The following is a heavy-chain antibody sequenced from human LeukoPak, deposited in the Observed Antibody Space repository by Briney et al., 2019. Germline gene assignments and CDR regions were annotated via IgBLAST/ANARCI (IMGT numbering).Heavy chain of an antibody. CDR3: ARRSAAKDAFDI. V-gene: IGHV3-74*01. D-gene: IGHD6-25*01. Sequence: GGSLRLSCAASGFTFRSYWMHWVRQAPGKGLVWVSRINSDGSSTSYADSVKGRFTISRDNAKNTLYLQMNSLRAEDTAVYYCARRSAAKDAFDIWGQGTMVTVSS. CDR1: GFTFRSYW. J-gene: IGHJ3*02. CDR2: INSDGSST.